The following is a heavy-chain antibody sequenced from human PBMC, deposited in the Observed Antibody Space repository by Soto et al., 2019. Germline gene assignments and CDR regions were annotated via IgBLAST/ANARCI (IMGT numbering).Heavy chain of an antibody. J-gene: IGHJ4*02. Sequence: QVQLVESGRGVVQPGRSLRLSCAASGFTFSSYGMHWVRQAPGKGLEWVALISSGGNYKYYADSVKGRFTISRDNSKNTLYLQMNSLRAEDTAVYYCAKVLSGDFDYWGQGTLVTVSS. V-gene: IGHV3-30*18. CDR2: ISSGGNYK. CDR3: AKVLSGDFDY. CDR1: GFTFSSYG. D-gene: IGHD3-3*01.